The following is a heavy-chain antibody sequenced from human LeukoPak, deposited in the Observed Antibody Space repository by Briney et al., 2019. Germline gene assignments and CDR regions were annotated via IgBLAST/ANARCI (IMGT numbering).Heavy chain of an antibody. CDR2: ISSSSSYI. V-gene: IGHV3-21*01. Sequence: GGSLRLSCAASGFTFSSYSMNWVRQAPGKGLEWVSSISSSSSYIYYADSVKGRFTISRDNAKNSLYLQMNSLRAEDTAVYYCARGPPHSYPKELDYWRQGTLVTVSS. CDR1: GFTFSSYS. D-gene: IGHD5-18*01. J-gene: IGHJ4*02. CDR3: ARGPPHSYPKELDY.